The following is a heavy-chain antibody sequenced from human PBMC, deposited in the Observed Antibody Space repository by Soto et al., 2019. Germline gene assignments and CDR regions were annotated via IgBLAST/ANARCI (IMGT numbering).Heavy chain of an antibody. D-gene: IGHD4-17*01. V-gene: IGHV1-69*01. J-gene: IGHJ3*02. CDR3: ARRFIQDNGGNHDSFDI. Sequence: QVQLVQAGAEVKKPWSSVKVSCKASGGTFRNYAFSWVRQSPGHGLEWMGEVIPIFGTTPYAQKFQGRVTITADESTNTAYMELSSLRAEDTAVYYCARRFIQDNGGNHDSFDIWGQVTMVTVSS. CDR2: VIPIFGTT. CDR1: GGTFRNYA.